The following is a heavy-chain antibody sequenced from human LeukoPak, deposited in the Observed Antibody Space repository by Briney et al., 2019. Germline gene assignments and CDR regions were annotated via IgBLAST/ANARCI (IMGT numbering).Heavy chain of an antibody. V-gene: IGHV1-18*01. CDR2: ISPNNGNT. Sequence: ASVKVSCKASGYTFTRYGITWVRQAPGQGLETMGWISPNNGNTNYAQKFQGRVTMTTDTYTSTAYMELRSLRSDDTAVYYCARDGTTEPALYYFDYWGQGTLVTVSS. CDR1: GYTFTRYG. D-gene: IGHD4-17*01. J-gene: IGHJ4*02. CDR3: ARDGTTEPALYYFDY.